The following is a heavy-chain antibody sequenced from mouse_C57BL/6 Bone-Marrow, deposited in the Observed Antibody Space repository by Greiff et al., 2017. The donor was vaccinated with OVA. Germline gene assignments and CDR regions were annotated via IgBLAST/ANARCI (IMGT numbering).Heavy chain of an antibody. CDR3: ARHGGYSNYEWYFGV. CDR2: ISNGGGST. Sequence: EVKLVESGGGLVQPGGSLKLSCAASGFTFSDYYMYWVRQTPEKRLEWVAYISNGGGSTYYPDTVKGRFTISRDNAKNTLYLQMSRLKSEDTAMYYCARHGGYSNYEWYFGVWGTGTTVTVSS. V-gene: IGHV5-12*01. CDR1: GFTFSDYY. D-gene: IGHD2-5*01. J-gene: IGHJ1*03.